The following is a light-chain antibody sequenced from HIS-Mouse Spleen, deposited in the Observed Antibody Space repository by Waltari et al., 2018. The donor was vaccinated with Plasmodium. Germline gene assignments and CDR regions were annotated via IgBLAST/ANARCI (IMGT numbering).Light chain of an antibody. Sequence: QSVLTQPPSASGTPGQRVTISCSGRSSNIGSNTVNWYQQPPGTAPNLLVSSNNRGPLGARDGVAGSESGTAASLAISGLQSEDEADYYCAAWDDSLNGPVFGGGTKLTVL. V-gene: IGLV1-44*01. CDR2: SNN. CDR1: SSNIGSNT. J-gene: IGLJ2*01. CDR3: AAWDDSLNGPV.